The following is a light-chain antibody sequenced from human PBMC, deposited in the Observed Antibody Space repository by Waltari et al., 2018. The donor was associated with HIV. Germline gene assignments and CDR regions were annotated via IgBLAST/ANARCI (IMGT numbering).Light chain of an antibody. CDR3: QQSYDNPRS. V-gene: IGKV1-39*01. CDR1: RSVSTF. J-gene: IGKJ1*01. Sequence: DIQMTQSPSSLSASVGDRVTITCRASRSVSTFLNWYQQKPGKAPKLLIYTASSLQTGVPPRFSGFGSGTDFTLTISGLRPEDSATYYCQQSYDNPRSFGQGTKVEV. CDR2: TAS.